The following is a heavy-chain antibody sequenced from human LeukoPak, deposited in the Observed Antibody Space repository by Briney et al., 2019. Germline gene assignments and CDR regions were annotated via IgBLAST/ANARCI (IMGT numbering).Heavy chain of an antibody. D-gene: IGHD6-19*01. Sequence: PGGSLRLSCAASGFTFSSYAMHWVRQAPGKGLEWVAVISYDGSNKYYADSVKGRFTISRDNSKNTLYLQMNSLRAEDTAVYYCARHYGEGLRFLSRPAVAGTFDYWGQGTLVTVSS. CDR3: ARHYGEGLRFLSRPAVAGTFDY. CDR1: GFTFSSYA. V-gene: IGHV3-30*04. J-gene: IGHJ4*02. CDR2: ISYDGSNK.